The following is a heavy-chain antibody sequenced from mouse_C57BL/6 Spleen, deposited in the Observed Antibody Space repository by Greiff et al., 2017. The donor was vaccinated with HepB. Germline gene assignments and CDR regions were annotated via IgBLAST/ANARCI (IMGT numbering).Heavy chain of an antibody. J-gene: IGHJ2*01. CDR1: GYTFTSYW. CDR2: IDPSDSYT. D-gene: IGHD3-3*01. V-gene: IGHV1-50*01. Sequence: QVHVKQSGAELVKPGASVKLSCKASGYTFTSYWMQWVKQRPGQGLEWIGEIDPSDSYTNYNQKFKGKATLTVDTSSSTAYMQLSSLTSEDSAVYYCARRAVYFDYWGQGTTLTVSS. CDR3: ARRAVYFDY.